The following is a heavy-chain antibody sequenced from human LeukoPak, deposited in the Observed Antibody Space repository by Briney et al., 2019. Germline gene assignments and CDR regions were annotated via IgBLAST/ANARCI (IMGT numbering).Heavy chain of an antibody. D-gene: IGHD2-2*02. J-gene: IGHJ4*02. CDR2: IYHSGST. CDR1: GGSISSSNW. V-gene: IGHV4-4*02. Sequence: SGTLSLTCAVSGGSISSSNWWSWVRPPPGKGLEWIGEIYHSGSTNYNPSLKSRVTISVDKSKNQFSLKLSSVTAADTAVYYCARDRRYCSSTSCYSYFDYWGQGTLVTVSS. CDR3: ARDRRYCSSTSCYSYFDY.